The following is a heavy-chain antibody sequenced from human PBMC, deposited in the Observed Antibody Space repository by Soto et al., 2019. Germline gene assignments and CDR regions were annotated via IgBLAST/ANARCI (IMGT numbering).Heavy chain of an antibody. J-gene: IGHJ5*02. CDR3: TGSYYPPNCFAP. Sequence: GASVKVSCKASGGTFSSYAISWVRQAPGQGLEWMGGIIPIFGTANYAQKFQGRVTITADESTSTAYMELSSLRSEDTAVYYCTGSYYPPNCFAPWGKGTLVTVS. CDR2: IIPIFGTA. D-gene: IGHD3-10*01. CDR1: GGTFSSYA. V-gene: IGHV1-69*13.